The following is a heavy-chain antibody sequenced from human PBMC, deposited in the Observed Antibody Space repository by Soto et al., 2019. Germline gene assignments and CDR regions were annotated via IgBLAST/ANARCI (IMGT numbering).Heavy chain of an antibody. Sequence: GGSLRLSCAASGFTFSDHYMDWVRQAPGKGLEWVGRTRNKANSYTTEYAASVKGRFTISRDDSKNSLYLQMNSLKTEDTAVYYCARGSDDWGDWFDPWGQGTLVTVSS. D-gene: IGHD3-9*01. CDR2: TRNKANSYTT. J-gene: IGHJ5*02. V-gene: IGHV3-72*01. CDR3: ARGSDDWGDWFDP. CDR1: GFTFSDHY.